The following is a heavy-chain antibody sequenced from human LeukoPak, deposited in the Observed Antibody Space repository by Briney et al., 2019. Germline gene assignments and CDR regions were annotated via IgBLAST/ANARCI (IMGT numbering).Heavy chain of an antibody. V-gene: IGHV4-34*01. J-gene: IGHJ6*02. D-gene: IGHD3-9*01. CDR3: ARGLGILTGYFYYYYYGMDV. Sequence: PSETLSLTCAVYGGSFSGYYWSWIRQPPGKGLEWIGEINHSGSTNYNPSLKSRVTISVDTSKNQFSLKLSSVTAADTAVYYCARGLGILTGYFYYYYYGMDVWGQGTTVTVSS. CDR1: GGSFSGYY. CDR2: INHSGST.